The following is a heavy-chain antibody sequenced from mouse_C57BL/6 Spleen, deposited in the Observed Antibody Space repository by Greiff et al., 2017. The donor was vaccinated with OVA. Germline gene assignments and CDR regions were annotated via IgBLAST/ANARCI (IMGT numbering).Heavy chain of an antibody. V-gene: IGHV1-53*01. Sequence: QVHVKQPGTELVKPGASVKLSCKASGYTFTSYWMHWVKQRPGQGLEWIGNINPSNGGTNYNEKFKSKATLTVDKSSSTAYMQLSSLTSEDSAVYYCARGLRRDLFAYWGQGTLVTVSA. J-gene: IGHJ3*01. CDR3: ARGLRRDLFAY. D-gene: IGHD2-2*01. CDR2: INPSNGGT. CDR1: GYTFTSYW.